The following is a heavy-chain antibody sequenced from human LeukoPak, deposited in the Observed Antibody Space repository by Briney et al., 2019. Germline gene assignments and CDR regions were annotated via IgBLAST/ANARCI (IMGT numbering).Heavy chain of an antibody. Sequence: PGGSLRLSCAGSASSFSSYSMSWVRQGPGKGLEWVATVWPDGGEQRYVDSVKGRFNISRDNAKSLLYLQMHSLSVEDTAVYFCARLFGGVTTFDYWGQGTLVTVS. V-gene: IGHV3-7*01. J-gene: IGHJ4*02. D-gene: IGHD4-17*01. CDR3: ARLFGGVTTFDY. CDR2: VWPDGGEQ. CDR1: ASSFSSYS.